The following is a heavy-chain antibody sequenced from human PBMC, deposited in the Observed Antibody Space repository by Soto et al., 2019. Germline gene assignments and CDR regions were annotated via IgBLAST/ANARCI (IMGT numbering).Heavy chain of an antibody. CDR2: IDPSDSYT. D-gene: IGHD6-19*01. CDR3: AIIAVAGTDYYYGMDV. CDR1: VYIFTSYW. J-gene: IGHJ6*02. Sequence: GESLKISCKCSVYIFTSYWISWVRQMPGKGLEWTGRIDPSDSYTNYSPSFQGHVTISADKSISTAYLQWGSLKASDTAMYYCAIIAVAGTDYYYGMDVWGQGTTVTVSS. V-gene: IGHV5-10-1*01.